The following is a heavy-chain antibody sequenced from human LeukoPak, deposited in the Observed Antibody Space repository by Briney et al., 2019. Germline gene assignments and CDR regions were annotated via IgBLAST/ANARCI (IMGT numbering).Heavy chain of an antibody. V-gene: IGHV4-39*01. CDR1: GGSISSSSYY. J-gene: IGHJ4*02. D-gene: IGHD3-3*01. Sequence: PSETLSLTCTVSGGSISSSSYYWGWIRQPPGKGLEWIGSIYYSGSTYYNPSLKSRVTISVDTSKNQFSLKLSSVTAADTAVYYCASSLFGVVIIVGYWGQGTLVTVSS. CDR2: IYYSGST. CDR3: ASSLFGVVIIVGY.